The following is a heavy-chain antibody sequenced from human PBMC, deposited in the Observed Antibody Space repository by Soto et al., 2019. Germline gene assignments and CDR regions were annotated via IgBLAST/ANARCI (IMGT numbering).Heavy chain of an antibody. CDR3: ARDRCYDGTCYSASDS. V-gene: IGHV3-48*02. CDR1: GFSFSTYN. D-gene: IGHD3-16*01. Sequence: GGSLTLSCAASGFSFSTYNMVWIRQAPGKGPEWIAYISTTSFTIYYADSVKGRFTISRTNDRNSLYLEMNGLRDEDTAVYYCARDRCYDGTCYSASDSWGQGTLVTVSS. J-gene: IGHJ5*01. CDR2: ISTTSFTI.